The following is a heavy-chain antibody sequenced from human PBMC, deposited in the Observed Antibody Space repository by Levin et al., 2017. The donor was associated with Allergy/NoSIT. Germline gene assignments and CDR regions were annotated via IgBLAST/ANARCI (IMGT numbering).Heavy chain of an antibody. CDR1: GGSISSYY. J-gene: IGHJ4*02. D-gene: IGHD5-12*01. CDR3: ARWNYSGYERPFDH. V-gene: IGHV4-59*01. Sequence: SQTLSLTCTVSGGSISSYYWNWFRQPPGKGLEWIGYIYYSGSTNYNPALKSRVTISVDTSKNQFSLKVSSVTAADTAVYFCARWNYSGYERPFDHWGQGTLVTVSS. CDR2: IYYSGST.